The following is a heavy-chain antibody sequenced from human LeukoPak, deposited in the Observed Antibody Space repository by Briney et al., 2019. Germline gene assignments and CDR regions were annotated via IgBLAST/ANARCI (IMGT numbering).Heavy chain of an antibody. V-gene: IGHV1-69*13. Sequence: ASVKVSCKASGGTFSTYAIRWVRQAPGQGLEWMGGIIPIIGTANYAQKFQGRVTITADESTSTAYMELSSLGSEVFFFKQKTAYEMATVRYYGMDVWGQGTTVTVSS. CDR3: TAYEMATVRYYGMDV. CDR2: IIPIIGTA. D-gene: IGHD5-24*01. CDR1: GGTFSTYA. J-gene: IGHJ6*02.